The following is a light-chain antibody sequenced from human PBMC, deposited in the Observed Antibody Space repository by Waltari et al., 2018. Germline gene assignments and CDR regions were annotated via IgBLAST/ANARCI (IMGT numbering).Light chain of an antibody. Sequence: SFELTQPPSVSVSPGQTASITCSGAKLGDKFVCWYRQRPGQSPGLIIYQDNKRPSGSPERLSGSTSGNTAPLTISETQAIDEADYYCQAWDSSTAVVFGGGTKLTV. CDR2: QDN. CDR1: KLGDKF. V-gene: IGLV3-1*01. CDR3: QAWDSSTAVV. J-gene: IGLJ3*02.